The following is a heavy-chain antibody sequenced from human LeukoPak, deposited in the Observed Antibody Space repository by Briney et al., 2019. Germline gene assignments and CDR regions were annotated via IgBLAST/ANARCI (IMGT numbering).Heavy chain of an antibody. D-gene: IGHD3-22*01. CDR2: IYYSGST. CDR3: ARELKTYDSSGYYYFDY. Sequence: PSETLSLTCTVSGGSISSGDYYWSWIRQPPGKGLEWIGYIYYSGSTYYNPSLKSRVTISVDTSKNQFSLKLSSVTAADTAVYYCARELKTYDSSGYYYFDYWGQGTLVTVSS. CDR1: GGSISSGDYY. V-gene: IGHV4-30-4*01. J-gene: IGHJ4*02.